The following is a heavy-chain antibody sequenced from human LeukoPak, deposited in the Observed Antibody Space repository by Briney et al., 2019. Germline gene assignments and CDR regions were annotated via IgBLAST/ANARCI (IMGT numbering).Heavy chain of an antibody. Sequence: RESLKISCKGSGYSFTSYWIGWVRQMPGKGLEWMGIIYPGDSDTRCSPSFQGQVTISADKSISTAYLQWSSLKASDTAMYYCATGGGYCSSTSCWCYWGQGTLVTVSS. CDR2: IYPGDSDT. CDR1: GYSFTSYW. J-gene: IGHJ4*02. V-gene: IGHV5-51*01. CDR3: ATGGGYCSSTSCWCY. D-gene: IGHD2-2*01.